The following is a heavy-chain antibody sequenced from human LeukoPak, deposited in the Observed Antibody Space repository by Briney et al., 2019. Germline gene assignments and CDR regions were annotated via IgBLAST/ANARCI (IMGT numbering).Heavy chain of an antibody. J-gene: IGHJ4*02. Sequence: GESLKISCKGSGYSFTNYWIGWVRQMPGKGLEWMGIIYPGDSDTRYSPSFQGQVTISADKSISTAYLQWSSLKASDTAMYYCARGDYGDFRVFYTLFDYWGQGTLVTVSS. CDR1: GYSFTNYW. CDR3: ARGDYGDFRVFYTLFDY. CDR2: IYPGDSDT. V-gene: IGHV5-51*01. D-gene: IGHD4-17*01.